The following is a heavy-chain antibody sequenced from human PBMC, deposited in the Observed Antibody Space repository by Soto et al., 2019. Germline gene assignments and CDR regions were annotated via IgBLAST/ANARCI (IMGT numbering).Heavy chain of an antibody. Sequence: LSLTCAGYGGSLSGYYWGWIRQPPGKGLEWIGSIYYSGSTYNNPSLRSRVSMSIDTSKDQFSLKLKSVTAADTALYFCARQRTSVVTQAYFDVWGPGSLVTVSS. CDR1: GGSLSGYY. D-gene: IGHD2-21*02. V-gene: IGHV4-39*01. CDR2: IYYSGST. CDR3: ARQRTSVVTQAYFDV. J-gene: IGHJ4*02.